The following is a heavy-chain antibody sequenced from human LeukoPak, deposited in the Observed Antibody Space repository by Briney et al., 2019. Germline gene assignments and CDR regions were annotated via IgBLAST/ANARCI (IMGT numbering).Heavy chain of an antibody. D-gene: IGHD3-3*01. CDR1: GGSISSNNW. CDR3: ARAFRGDFWSGYFEVWFDP. J-gene: IGHJ5*02. V-gene: IGHV4-4*02. Sequence: SGTLSLTCAVSGGSISSNNWWSWVRQPPGKGLEWIGEIYHSGSTNYNPSLKSRVTISVDKSKNQFSLKLSSVTAADTAVYYCARAFRGDFWSGYFEVWFDPWGQGTLVTVSS. CDR2: IYHSGST.